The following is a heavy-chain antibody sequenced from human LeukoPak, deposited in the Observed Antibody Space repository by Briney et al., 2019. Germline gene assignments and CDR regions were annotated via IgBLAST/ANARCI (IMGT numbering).Heavy chain of an antibody. V-gene: IGHV4-4*07. Sequence: SETLSLTCTVSRGSTSTYYWSWIRQPAGKGLEWIGRIYPSGNTNFNPSLMSRVTMSIDTSKNQFSLKLSSVTAADTAVYYCARRIAARPYYYYYYMDVWGKGTTVTVSS. CDR1: RGSTSTYY. D-gene: IGHD6-6*01. CDR2: IYPSGNT. J-gene: IGHJ6*03. CDR3: ARRIAARPYYYYYYMDV.